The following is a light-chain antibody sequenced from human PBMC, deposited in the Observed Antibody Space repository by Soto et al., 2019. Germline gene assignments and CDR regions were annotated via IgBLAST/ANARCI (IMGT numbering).Light chain of an antibody. V-gene: IGLV2-23*02. CDR3: CSYAGSSTSPYV. CDR1: SSDVGSYNL. Sequence: QSVLTQPASVSGSPGQSITISCTGTSSDVGSYNLVSWYQQHPGKAPKLMIYEVSKRPSGVSNRFSGSKSGNTASLTISGLQAEDEADYYCCSYAGSSTSPYVFGIGTKVTVL. CDR2: EVS. J-gene: IGLJ1*01.